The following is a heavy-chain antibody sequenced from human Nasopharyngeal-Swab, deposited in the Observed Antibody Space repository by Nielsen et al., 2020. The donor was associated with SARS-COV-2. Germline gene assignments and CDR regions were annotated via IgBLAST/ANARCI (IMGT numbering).Heavy chain of an antibody. V-gene: IGHV3-74*01. D-gene: IGHD5-12*01. CDR2: INDDGRDT. CDR3: VRATNLGGSLWVPDY. J-gene: IGHJ4*02. CDR1: GFTFSTYW. Sequence: GGSLRLSCAASGFTFSTYWMHWVRQAPGKGLVWVSRINDDGRDTIYADSVKGRFTISRGNAKNTLYLQMKSLRAEDTALYYCVRATNLGGSLWVPDYWGQGTLVTVSS.